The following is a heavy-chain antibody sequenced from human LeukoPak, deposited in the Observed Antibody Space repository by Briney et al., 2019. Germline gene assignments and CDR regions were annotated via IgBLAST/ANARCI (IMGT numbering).Heavy chain of an antibody. J-gene: IGHJ6*02. V-gene: IGHV1-18*01. Sequence: ASVKVSCKASGFTFTSSAVQWVRQAPGQGLEWMGWISAYNGNTNYAQKLQGRVTMTTDTSTTSTAYMELRSLRSDDTAVYYCARERGRDGYREARTKDYYYGMDVWGQGTTVTVSS. CDR3: ARERGRDGYREARTKDYYYGMDV. D-gene: IGHD5-24*01. CDR1: GFTFTSSA. CDR2: ISAYNGNT.